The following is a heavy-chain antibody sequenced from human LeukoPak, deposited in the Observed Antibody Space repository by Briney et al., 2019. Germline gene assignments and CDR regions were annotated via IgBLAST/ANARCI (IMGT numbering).Heavy chain of an antibody. CDR3: ARDNNWGFDF. J-gene: IGHJ4*02. D-gene: IGHD7-27*01. Sequence: TGGSLRLSCAASGFVFSDYSMNWVRQAPGKGLEWVSNIRGSGSGSGSGMYYADSVKGRFTISRDNAKNSLYLQMSSLRAEDTAFYYCARDNNWGFDFWGQGALVTVSP. CDR2: IRGSGSGSGSGM. CDR1: GFVFSDYS. V-gene: IGHV3-48*04.